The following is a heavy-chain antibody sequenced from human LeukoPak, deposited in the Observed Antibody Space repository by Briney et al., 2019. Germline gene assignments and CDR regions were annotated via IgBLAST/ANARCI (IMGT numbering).Heavy chain of an antibody. CDR2: INARGDT. Sequence: SETPSLTCAVYGWSFNDYYWNWIRQPPGKGLGWIGEINARGDTNYNPSLESRVTISVDTSKNQFSLRLTSMIAADTALYYCARGQVPAARGYNWFDPWGQGTLVTVSS. J-gene: IGHJ5*02. D-gene: IGHD2-2*01. V-gene: IGHV4-34*01. CDR3: ARGQVPAARGYNWFDP. CDR1: GWSFNDYY.